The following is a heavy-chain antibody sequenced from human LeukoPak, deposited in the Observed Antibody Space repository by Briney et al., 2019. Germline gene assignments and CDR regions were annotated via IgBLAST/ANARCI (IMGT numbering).Heavy chain of an antibody. CDR1: GGSISSSSYY. CDR2: IYYSGST. D-gene: IGHD6-13*01. V-gene: IGHV4-39*01. J-gene: IGHJ4*02. CDR3: ASTPLYSSSWYGDYFDY. Sequence: SGTLSLTCTVSGGSISSSSYYWGWICQPPGKGLEWIGSIYYSGSTYYNPSLKSRVTISVDTSKNQFSLKLSSVTAADTAVYYCASTPLYSSSWYGDYFDYWGQGTLVTVSS.